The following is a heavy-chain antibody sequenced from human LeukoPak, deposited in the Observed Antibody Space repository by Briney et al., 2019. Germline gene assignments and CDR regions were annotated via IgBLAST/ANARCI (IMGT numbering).Heavy chain of an antibody. CDR1: GGSISSSSYY. D-gene: IGHD2-15*01. V-gene: IGHV4-39*01. CDR2: IYYRGST. J-gene: IGHJ4*02. CDR3: ASLPGLICSGGSCVDY. Sequence: PSETLSLTCTVSGGSISSSSYYWGWIRQPPGKGLEWIGSIYYRGSTYYNPSLKSRVTISVDTSKNQFSLKLSSVTAADTAVYYCASLPGLICSGGSCVDYWGQGTLVTVSS.